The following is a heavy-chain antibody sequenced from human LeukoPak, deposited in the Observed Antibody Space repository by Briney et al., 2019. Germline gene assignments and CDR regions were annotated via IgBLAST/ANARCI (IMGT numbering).Heavy chain of an antibody. J-gene: IGHJ4*02. CDR3: ARDPLLSHQRGYFDS. Sequence: WGSLRLSCAVSGFTFSNYAMHWVRQAPGKGLEWVAVISYDGSNKYYADSLKGRFTISRDNSKNTLYLQMNSLRAEDTAVYFCARDPLLSHQRGYFDSWGQGTLVTVSS. CDR2: ISYDGSNK. CDR1: GFTFSNYA. D-gene: IGHD3-10*01. V-gene: IGHV3-30-3*01.